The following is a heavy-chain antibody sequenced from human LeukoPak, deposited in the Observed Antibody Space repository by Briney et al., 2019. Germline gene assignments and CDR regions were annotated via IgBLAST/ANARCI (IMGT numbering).Heavy chain of an antibody. CDR3: AKDRFDI. V-gene: IGHV3-30*02. Sequence: PGGSLRLSCAASGFTVSSNYMSWVRQAPGKGLEWVAFIRYDGSNKYYADSVKGRFTISRDNSKNTLYLQMNSLRAEDTAVYYCAKDRFDIWGQGTMVTVSS. CDR1: GFTVSSNY. CDR2: IRYDGSNK. J-gene: IGHJ3*02.